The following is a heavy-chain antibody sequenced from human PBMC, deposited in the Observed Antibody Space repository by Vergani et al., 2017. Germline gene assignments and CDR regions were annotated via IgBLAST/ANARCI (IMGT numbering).Heavy chain of an antibody. Sequence: EVQLVESGGGLVQPGGSLRLSCAASGFTFSSYWMSWVRQAPGKGLEWVANIKQDGSEKYYVDSVKGRFTISRDNAKNSLYLQMNSLRAEDTAVYYCASRGLVWSSGYYQYXFDYWGQGTLVTVSS. CDR2: IKQDGSEK. J-gene: IGHJ4*02. CDR1: GFTFSSYW. V-gene: IGHV3-7*03. CDR3: ASRGLVWSSGYYQYXFDY. D-gene: IGHD3-22*01.